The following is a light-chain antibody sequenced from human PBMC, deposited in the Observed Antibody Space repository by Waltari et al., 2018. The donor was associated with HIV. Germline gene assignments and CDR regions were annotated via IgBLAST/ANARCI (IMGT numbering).Light chain of an antibody. J-gene: IGKJ4*01. CDR2: DAS. CDR1: QSISSH. Sequence: EVVLTQSPATLSLSPGERATLSCRSSQSISSHLAWYQQKPGQAPRLLIYDASNRATGIPARFSGSGSGSDFTLPISSLDPEDFAVYYCQHRSNWPPLTFGGGTKVEI. CDR3: QHRSNWPPLT. V-gene: IGKV3-11*01.